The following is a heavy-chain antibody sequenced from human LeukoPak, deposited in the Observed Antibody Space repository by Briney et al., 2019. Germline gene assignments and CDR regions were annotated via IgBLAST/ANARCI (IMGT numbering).Heavy chain of an antibody. J-gene: IGHJ5*02. CDR3: AKDPHYDSSGYSFDP. V-gene: IGHV3-11*01. D-gene: IGHD3-22*01. CDR1: GFTFSDYN. Sequence: GGSLRLSCAASGFTFSDYNMNWVRQAPGKGLEWVSYITNGGSTIHHADSVKGRFTISRDNAKKTLYLQMNSLRAEDTAVYYCAKDPHYDSSGYSFDPWGQGTLVTVSS. CDR2: ITNGGSTI.